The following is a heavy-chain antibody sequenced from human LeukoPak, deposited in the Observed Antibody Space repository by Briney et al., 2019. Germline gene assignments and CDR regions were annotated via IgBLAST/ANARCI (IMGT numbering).Heavy chain of an antibody. CDR1: GYSFTSYW. Sequence: GESLKISCKGSGYSFTSYWIGWVRQMPGKGLEWMGIIYPGDSDTRYSLSFQGQVTISADKSITTAYLQWSSLKASDTAIYYCARHSTRPNWYSPIDYWGQGTLVTVSS. CDR3: ARHSTRPNWYSPIDY. V-gene: IGHV5-51*01. J-gene: IGHJ4*02. CDR2: IYPGDSDT. D-gene: IGHD2-21*01.